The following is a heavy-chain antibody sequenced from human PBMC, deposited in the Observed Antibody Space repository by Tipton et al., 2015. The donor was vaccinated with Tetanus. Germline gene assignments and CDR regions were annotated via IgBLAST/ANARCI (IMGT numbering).Heavy chain of an antibody. V-gene: IGHV3-23*01. CDR1: GFTFRTYG. Sequence: SLRLSCAASGFTFRTYGMSWVRQAPGKGLEWVSSLSGSEKDPYNKDSVKGRFTVSRDDSKNTLYLQLSSLRVEDTAVYYCVKHLIPGRAYFDSWGPGTLVTVSS. CDR2: LSGSEKDP. D-gene: IGHD2-2*01. CDR3: VKHLIPGRAYFDS. J-gene: IGHJ4*02.